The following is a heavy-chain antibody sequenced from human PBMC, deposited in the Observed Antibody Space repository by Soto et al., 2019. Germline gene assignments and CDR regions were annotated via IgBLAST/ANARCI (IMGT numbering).Heavy chain of an antibody. CDR3: LKGYWKGDV. V-gene: IGHV3-23*01. J-gene: IGHJ6*02. D-gene: IGHD1-1*01. CDR1: GFTFSTYA. CDR2: ISVSGGSI. Sequence: EVQLLESGGGLVQPGGSLRLSCAASGFTFSTYAMNWVRQAPGNGLEWVSAISVSGGSIHYADSVKGRFTISRDNSKNTLYLQMTSLRDEDTAVYHCLKGYWKGDVWGQGTTVTVSS.